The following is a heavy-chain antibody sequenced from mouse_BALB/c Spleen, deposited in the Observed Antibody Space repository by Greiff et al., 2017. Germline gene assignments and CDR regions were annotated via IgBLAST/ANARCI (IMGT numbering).Heavy chain of an antibody. CDR3: SRAGSDYFDY. CDR2: IYPGRGIT. V-gene: IGHV1-55*01. CDR1: GYTFTSYC. Sequence: QVQLLQPGAELVKPGASVKMSCKASGYTFTSYCINWVKQRPGQGLEWIGDIYPGRGITNYNEKFKSKATMTLDTSSNTAYMQLSSLTSEDSAVYYCSRAGSDYFDYWGQGTTLTVSS. D-gene: IGHD4-1*01. J-gene: IGHJ2*01.